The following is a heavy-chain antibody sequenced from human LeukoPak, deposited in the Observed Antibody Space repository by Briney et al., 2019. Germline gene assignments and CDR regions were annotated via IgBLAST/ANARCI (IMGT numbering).Heavy chain of an antibody. Sequence: PSETLSLTCTVSGGSISSSSYYWGWIRQPPGKGLEWIGSIYYSGSTYYNPSLKGRVTISVDTSKNQFSLKLSSVTAADTAVYYCARRDYDFWSGYAFDIWGQGTMVTVSS. CDR2: IYYSGST. V-gene: IGHV4-39*01. CDR1: GGSISSSSYY. J-gene: IGHJ3*02. D-gene: IGHD3-3*01. CDR3: ARRDYDFWSGYAFDI.